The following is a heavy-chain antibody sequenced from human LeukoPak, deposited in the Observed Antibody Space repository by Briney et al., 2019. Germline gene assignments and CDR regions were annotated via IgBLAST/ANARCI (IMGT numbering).Heavy chain of an antibody. Sequence: SETLSLTCAVYGGSFSGYYWTWIRRPPGKGLEWIGYFYHSGSTNYNPSLKSRVTISVDTSKNQFSLRLSSVTAADTAVYYCARGGTSSGRGNGAFDIWGQGTMVTVSS. CDR1: GGSFSGYY. CDR3: ARGGTSSGRGNGAFDI. J-gene: IGHJ3*02. V-gene: IGHV4-59*01. D-gene: IGHD6-19*01. CDR2: FYHSGST.